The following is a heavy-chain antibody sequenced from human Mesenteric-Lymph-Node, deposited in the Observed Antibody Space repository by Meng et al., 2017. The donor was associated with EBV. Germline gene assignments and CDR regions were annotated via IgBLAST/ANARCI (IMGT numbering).Heavy chain of an antibody. CDR2: IYYSGST. D-gene: IGHD1-26*01. Sequence: VALQGAGPGLVKPSETLSITCTVSGGSVSSGSYYWSWIRQPPGKGLEWIGYIYYSGSTNYNPSLKSRVTISVDTSKNQFSLKLSSVTAADTAVYYCALIIVGATHFDYWGQGTLVTVSS. CDR1: GGSVSSGSYY. CDR3: ALIIVGATHFDY. V-gene: IGHV4-61*01. J-gene: IGHJ4*02.